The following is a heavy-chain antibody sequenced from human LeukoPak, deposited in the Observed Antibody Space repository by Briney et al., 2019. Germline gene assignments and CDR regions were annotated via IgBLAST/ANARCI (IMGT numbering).Heavy chain of an antibody. V-gene: IGHV4-34*01. CDR2: INHSGST. J-gene: IGHJ4*02. D-gene: IGHD1-14*01. CDR1: GGSFSGYS. Sequence: SETLSLTCAVYGGSFSGYSWSWIRKPPGKGLEWIGEINHSGSTNYNPSLKSRVTISVDTSKNQFSLKLSSVTAADTAVYYCARKPGPRTTRFDYWGQGTLVTVSS. CDR3: ARKPGPRTTRFDY.